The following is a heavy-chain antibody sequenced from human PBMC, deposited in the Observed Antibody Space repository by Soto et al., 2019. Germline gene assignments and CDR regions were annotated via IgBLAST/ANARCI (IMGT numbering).Heavy chain of an antibody. CDR2: IIPIFGTT. V-gene: IGHV1-69*15. CDR3: TKDGGADGYFSNWLDP. D-gene: IGHD5-12*01. J-gene: IGHJ5*02. CDR1: GGTFSNYA. Sequence: QVQLVQSGAEVKKPGSSVKVSCKASGGTFSNYAITWVRQAPGQGLEWVGRIIPIFGTTNVAQKFQGRVTITADESTTTAKMDLGGMRSDDTAVYYCTKDGGADGYFSNWLDPWGQGTLVTVSS.